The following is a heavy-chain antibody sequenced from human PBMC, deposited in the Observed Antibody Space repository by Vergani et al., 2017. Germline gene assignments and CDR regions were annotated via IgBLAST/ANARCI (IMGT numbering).Heavy chain of an antibody. CDR1: GFTFSSYA. CDR2: ISGSGGNT. J-gene: IGHJ4*02. V-gene: IGHV3-23*01. CDR3: AKDCSSTSCSPGDY. Sequence: EVQLLESGGNLIQPGGSLRLSCGASGFTFSSYAMTWVRLAPGKGLQWVSAISGSGGNTFYTDSVKGRFTISRDNSKDTLYLQMNSLRAEDTAVYYCAKDCSSTSCSPGDYWGQGTPVTVSS. D-gene: IGHD2-2*01.